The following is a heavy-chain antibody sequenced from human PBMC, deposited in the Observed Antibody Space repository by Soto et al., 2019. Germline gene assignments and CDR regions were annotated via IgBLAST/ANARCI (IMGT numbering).Heavy chain of an antibody. CDR1: GYTFTNYA. J-gene: IGHJ4*01. CDR2: INAGNGYT. Sequence: GASLQVSCKASGYTFTNYAIHWVRQAPGQRLEWMGWINAGNGYTQYSQKFQGRFTISRDDSKNIVYLQMNSLNTEDTAVYYCATGLLRYYAYWGHGTLVTVSS. CDR3: ATGLLRYYAY. D-gene: IGHD3-9*01. V-gene: IGHV1-3*01.